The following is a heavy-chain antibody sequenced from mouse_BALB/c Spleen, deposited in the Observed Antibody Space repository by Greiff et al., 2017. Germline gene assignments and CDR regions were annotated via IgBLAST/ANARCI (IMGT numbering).Heavy chain of an antibody. CDR3: ARGDYYGSTYAMDY. CDR2: ISSGGST. V-gene: IGHV5-6-5*01. CDR1: GFTFSSYA. D-gene: IGHD1-1*01. Sequence: EVQVVESGGGLVKPGGSLKLSCAASGFTFSSYAMSWVRQTPEKRLEWVASISSGGSTYYPDSVKGRFTISRDNARNILYLQMSSLRSEDTAMYYCARGDYYGSTYAMDYWGQGTSVTVSS. J-gene: IGHJ4*01.